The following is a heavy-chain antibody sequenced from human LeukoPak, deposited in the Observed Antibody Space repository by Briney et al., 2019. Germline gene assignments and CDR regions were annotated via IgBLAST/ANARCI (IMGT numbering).Heavy chain of an antibody. J-gene: IGHJ4*02. D-gene: IGHD6-19*01. V-gene: IGHV3-23*01. CDR3: AKTTTGYSSGRYPGWPVDY. CDR2: IFGSGGSA. CDR1: GFTFNSYA. Sequence: PGGSLRLSCAASGFTFNSYAMYWVRQAPGKGLEWVSGIFGSGGSAHYADSVKGRFTISGDNSKNTVYLQMNSLRAEDTAVYYCAKTTTGYSSGRYPGWPVDYWGQGALVTVSS.